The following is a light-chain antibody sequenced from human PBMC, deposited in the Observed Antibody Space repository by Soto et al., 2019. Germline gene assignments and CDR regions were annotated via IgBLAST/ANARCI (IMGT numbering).Light chain of an antibody. V-gene: IGKV1-8*01. Sequence: ALRMTQSPSSFSASTGDRVTITCRASQGISSYLAWYQQKPGKAPKLLIYAASTLQSGVPSRFSGSGSGTDFTLTISCLQSEDFATYYCQQYYSYPGITFGQGTRLEIK. CDR1: QGISSY. CDR3: QQYYSYPGIT. CDR2: AAS. J-gene: IGKJ5*01.